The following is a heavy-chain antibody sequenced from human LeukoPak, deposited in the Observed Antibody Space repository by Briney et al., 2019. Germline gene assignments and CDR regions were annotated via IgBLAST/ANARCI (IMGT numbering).Heavy chain of an antibody. V-gene: IGHV3-30*18. J-gene: IGHJ6*04. D-gene: IGHD1-26*01. CDR2: ISYDGRNK. Sequence: GGSLRLSCAASGFTFDDYAMHWVRQAPGKGLEWVGVISYDGRNKYYQDSVKGRFTISRDNSKNTLYLQMNSLRAEDTAVYYCAKATREWEKLQAMDVWGNGTTVTVSS. CDR3: AKATREWEKLQAMDV. CDR1: GFTFDDYA.